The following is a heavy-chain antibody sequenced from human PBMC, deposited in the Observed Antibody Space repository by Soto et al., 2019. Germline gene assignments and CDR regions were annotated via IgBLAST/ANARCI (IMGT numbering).Heavy chain of an antibody. Sequence: QVQLQESGPGLVKPSETLSLTCTVSGGSMSSYYWSWIRQPPGKGLEWIGYIYYSGSTNYNPSLTSRVTISVDTSKNPFSLKLNSVTAADTAVYYCARRCGGALAYWGQGTLVTVSS. CDR3: ARRCGGALAY. V-gene: IGHV4-59*08. D-gene: IGHD1-26*01. CDR2: IYYSGST. CDR1: GGSMSSYY. J-gene: IGHJ4*02.